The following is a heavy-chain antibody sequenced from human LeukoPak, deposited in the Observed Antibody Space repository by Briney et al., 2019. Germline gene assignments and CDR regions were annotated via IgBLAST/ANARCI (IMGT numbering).Heavy chain of an antibody. CDR2: INPSGGST. CDR3: ARAMADDAFDI. J-gene: IGHJ3*02. D-gene: IGHD5-24*01. Sequence: ASVKVSYKASGYTFTRYYMHWVRQAPGQGLECGGIINPSGGSTSYAQKFQGRVTITRDTSTSTVYMELSSLRSEDTAVYYCARAMADDAFDIWGQGTMVTVSS. V-gene: IGHV1-46*01. CDR1: GYTFTRYY.